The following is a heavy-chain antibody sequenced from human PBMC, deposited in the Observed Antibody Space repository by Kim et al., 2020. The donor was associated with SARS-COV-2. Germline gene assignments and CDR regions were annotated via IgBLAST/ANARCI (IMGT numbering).Heavy chain of an antibody. CDR3: VKPVTEYSSSWHNFDY. J-gene: IGHJ4*02. D-gene: IGHD6-13*01. CDR2: ISSNGGST. Sequence: GGSLRLSCSASGFTFSSYAMHWVRQAPGKGLEYVSAISSNGGSTYYADSVKGRFTISRDNSKNTLYLQMSSLRAEDTAVYYCVKPVTEYSSSWHNFDYWGQGTLVTVSS. CDR1: GFTFSSYA. V-gene: IGHV3-64D*06.